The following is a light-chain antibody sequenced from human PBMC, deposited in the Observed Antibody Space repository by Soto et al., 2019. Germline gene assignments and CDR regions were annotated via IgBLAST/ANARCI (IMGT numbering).Light chain of an antibody. J-gene: IGKJ2*01. Sequence: DIQMTQSPSTLSASVGDRVTITCRASQSISSWLAWYQQKPGKAPKLLIYKASSLESWVPSRFSGSGSGTEFTLTISSLQPDEFATYYVQKYNSYSYSFGQGTKLEIK. CDR3: QKYNSYSYS. V-gene: IGKV1-5*03. CDR1: QSISSW. CDR2: KAS.